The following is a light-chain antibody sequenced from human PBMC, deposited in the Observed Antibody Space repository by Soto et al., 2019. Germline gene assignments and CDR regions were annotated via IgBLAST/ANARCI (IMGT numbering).Light chain of an antibody. CDR1: QSVLYNSNTKHS. J-gene: IGKJ4*01. V-gene: IGKV4-1*01. Sequence: DIVMTQSPDSLAVSLGERATINCTSSQSVLYNSNTKHSLALYHQKSGQPPKLLFYWTSSRGSGVPDRVSGSGSGTDVTLTLSSLQDEDVAVYYCQQYYRTPLTFGGGTKVQIK. CDR2: WTS. CDR3: QQYYRTPLT.